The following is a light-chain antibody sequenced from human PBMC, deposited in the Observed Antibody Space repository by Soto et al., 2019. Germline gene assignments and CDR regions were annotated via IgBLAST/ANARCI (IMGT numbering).Light chain of an antibody. V-gene: IGKV3-11*01. Sequence: EIVFAQPPATLSLSRGEGAILSCRASQSVSTFLAWFQQKPGQPPRLLIYNASNRTTGIPARFSGSGSGTDFTLTISSLEPEDFAVYYCQQYGSSPRRITFGQGTRLEIK. CDR3: QQYGSSPRRIT. J-gene: IGKJ5*01. CDR1: QSVSTF. CDR2: NAS.